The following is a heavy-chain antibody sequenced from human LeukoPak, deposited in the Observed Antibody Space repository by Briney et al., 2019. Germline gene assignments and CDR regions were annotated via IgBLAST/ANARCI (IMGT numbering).Heavy chain of an antibody. Sequence: NSSETLSLTCAVYGGSFSGYYWSWIRQPPGKGLEWIGEINHSGSTNYNPSLKSRVTISVDTSKNQFSLKLSSVTAADTAVYYCARHGYGYYDSSDIIDYWGQGTLVTVSS. CDR3: ARHGYGYYDSSDIIDY. V-gene: IGHV4-34*01. CDR1: GGSFSGYY. D-gene: IGHD3-22*01. J-gene: IGHJ4*02. CDR2: INHSGST.